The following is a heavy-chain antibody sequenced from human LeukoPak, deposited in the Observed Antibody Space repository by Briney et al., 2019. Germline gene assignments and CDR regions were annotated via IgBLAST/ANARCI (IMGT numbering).Heavy chain of an antibody. Sequence: GRSLGLSCAASGFSFKDTGMHWVRQAPGKGLEWVAVISYDGSNKYYADSVKGRFTISRDNSKNTLYLQMNSLRAEDTAVYYCARDLGSSSFDYWGQGTLVTVSS. V-gene: IGHV3-30*19. CDR1: GFSFKDTG. CDR3: ARDLGSSSFDY. CDR2: ISYDGSNK. D-gene: IGHD6-13*01. J-gene: IGHJ4*02.